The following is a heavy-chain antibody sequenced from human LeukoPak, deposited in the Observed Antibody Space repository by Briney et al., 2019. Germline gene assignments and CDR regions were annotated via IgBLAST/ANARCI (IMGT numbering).Heavy chain of an antibody. V-gene: IGHV3-30*18. D-gene: IGHD6-13*01. Sequence: QAGGSLRLSCAASGFTFSSYGMHWVRQAPGKGLEWVAVISYDGSNKYYADSVKGRFTISRDNSKNTLYLQMNSLRAEDTAVYYCAKDHEHSSWYMTGMGYWGQGTLVTVSS. CDR2: ISYDGSNK. CDR3: AKDHEHSSWYMTGMGY. CDR1: GFTFSSYG. J-gene: IGHJ4*02.